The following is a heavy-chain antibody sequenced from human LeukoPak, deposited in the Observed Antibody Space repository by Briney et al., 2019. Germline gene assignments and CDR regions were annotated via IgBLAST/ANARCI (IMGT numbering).Heavy chain of an antibody. CDR2: ISYDGSNK. CDR3: AKDVGSGWYLPDY. CDR1: GFTFSSYG. V-gene: IGHV3-30*18. Sequence: SGGSLRLSCAASGFTFSSYGMHWVRQAPGKGLEWVAVISYDGSNKYYADSVKGRFTISRDNSKNTLYLQMNSLRAEDTAVYYCAKDVGSGWYLPDYWGQGTLVTVSS. J-gene: IGHJ4*02. D-gene: IGHD6-19*01.